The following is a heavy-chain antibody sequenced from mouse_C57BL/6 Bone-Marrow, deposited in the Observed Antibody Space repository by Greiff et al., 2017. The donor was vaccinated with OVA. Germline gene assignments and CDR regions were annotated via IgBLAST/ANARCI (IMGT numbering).Heavy chain of an antibody. V-gene: IGHV1-69*01. D-gene: IGHD1-1*01. CDR3: ARSGYYYGSSWYFDV. J-gene: IGHJ1*03. CDR2: IDPSDSYT. CDR1: GYTFTSYW. Sequence: VQLQQSGAELVMPGASVKLSCKASGYTFTSYWMHWVKQRPGQGLEWIGEIDPSDSYTNYNQKFKGKSTLTVDKSSSTAYMQLSSLTSEDSAVYYCARSGYYYGSSWYFDVWGTGTTVTVSS.